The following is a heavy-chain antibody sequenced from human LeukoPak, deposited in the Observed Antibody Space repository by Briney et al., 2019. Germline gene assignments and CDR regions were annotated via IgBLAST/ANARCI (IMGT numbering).Heavy chain of an antibody. CDR1: GGTFSSYA. CDR2: IIPIFGTA. CDR3: ARAGYSSGWYGY. J-gene: IGHJ4*02. D-gene: IGHD6-19*01. Sequence: SVKVSCKASGGTFSSYAISWVRQAPGQGLEWMGRIIPIFGTANYAQKFQGRVTITADKSTSAAYMELSSLRSEDTAVYYCARAGYSSGWYGYWGQGTLVTVSS. V-gene: IGHV1-69*06.